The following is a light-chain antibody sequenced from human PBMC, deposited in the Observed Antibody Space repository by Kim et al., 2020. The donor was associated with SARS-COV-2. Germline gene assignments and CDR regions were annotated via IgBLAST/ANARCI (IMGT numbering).Light chain of an antibody. Sequence: PGMSATLACRASHSGDNSLAWYQQTPGHPPRLLIYDAAIRAAGVPDRFSGSGSGTDFTLTIASPAPEDFAVYYCQQRGSWPPALTFGGGTKLEIK. V-gene: IGKV3-11*01. CDR1: HSGDNS. CDR3: QQRGSWPPALT. CDR2: DAA. J-gene: IGKJ4*01.